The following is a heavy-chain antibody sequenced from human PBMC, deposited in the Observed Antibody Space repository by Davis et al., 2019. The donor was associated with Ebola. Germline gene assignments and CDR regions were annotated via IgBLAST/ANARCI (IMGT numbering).Heavy chain of an antibody. D-gene: IGHD1-1*01. CDR3: ARLRVWNDWCDY. CDR1: AYTFTGYY. J-gene: IGHJ4*02. CDR2: INPNSGGT. Sequence: ASVKISCKASAYTFTGYYMHWVRQAPGQGLEWMGWINPNSGGTNYAQKFQGRVTMTRDTSISTAYMELSRLGSDDTAVYYCARLRVWNDWCDYWGQGTLVTVSS. V-gene: IGHV1-2*02.